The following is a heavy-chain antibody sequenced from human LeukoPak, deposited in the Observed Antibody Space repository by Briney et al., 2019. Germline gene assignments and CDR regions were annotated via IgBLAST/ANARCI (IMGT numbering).Heavy chain of an antibody. D-gene: IGHD2-2*01. J-gene: IGHJ4*02. Sequence: GGSLRLSCAASGFTFSSYSMNWVRQAPGKGLEWVSSISSSSSYIYYADSVKGRFTISRDNAKNSLYLQMNSLRAEDTAVYYCARVVVVVPAASNGDIDYWGQGTLVTVSS. CDR1: GFTFSSYS. CDR3: ARVVVVVPAASNGDIDY. V-gene: IGHV3-21*01. CDR2: ISSSSSYI.